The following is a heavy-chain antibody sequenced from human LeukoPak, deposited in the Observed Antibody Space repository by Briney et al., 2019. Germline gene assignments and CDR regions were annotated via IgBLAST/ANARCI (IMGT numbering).Heavy chain of an antibody. Sequence: GGSLRLSCAASGFRFDDHGMSWVRQAPGKGLEWVSGINWNGGSTGYGDSVKGRFTISRDNAKNSLYLQMNSLRAEGTALYYCAGGDRNGWYFDYWGQGILVTVSS. CDR1: GFRFDDHG. D-gene: IGHD6-19*01. CDR2: INWNGGST. V-gene: IGHV3-20*04. CDR3: AGGDRNGWYFDY. J-gene: IGHJ4*02.